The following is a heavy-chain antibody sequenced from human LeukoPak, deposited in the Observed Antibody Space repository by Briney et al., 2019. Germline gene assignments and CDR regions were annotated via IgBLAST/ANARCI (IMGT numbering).Heavy chain of an antibody. CDR1: GGTFSSYA. CDR3: ARSLGYCSGGSCYGRYYMDV. J-gene: IGHJ6*03. CDR2: IIPIFGTA. D-gene: IGHD2-15*01. Sequence: ASVKVSCKASGGTFSSYAISWVRQAPGQGLEWMGGIIPIFGTANYAQKFQGRVTITADKSTSTAYMELSSLRSEDTAVYYCARSLGYCSGGSCYGRYYMDVWGKGTTVTVSS. V-gene: IGHV1-69*06.